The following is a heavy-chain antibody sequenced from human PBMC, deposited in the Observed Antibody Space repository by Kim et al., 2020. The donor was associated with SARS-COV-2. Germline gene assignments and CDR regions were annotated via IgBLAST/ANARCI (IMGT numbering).Heavy chain of an antibody. J-gene: IGHJ6*02. Sequence: GESLKISCKGSGYSFTSYWISWVRQMPGKGLEWMGRIDPSDSYTNYSPSFQGHVTISADKSISTAYLQWSSLKASDTAMYYCASHAPSDSSPHYYYGMDVWGQGTTVTVSS. CDR3: ASHAPSDSSPHYYYGMDV. V-gene: IGHV5-10-1*01. CDR1: GYSFTSYW. CDR2: IDPSDSYT. D-gene: IGHD2-8*01.